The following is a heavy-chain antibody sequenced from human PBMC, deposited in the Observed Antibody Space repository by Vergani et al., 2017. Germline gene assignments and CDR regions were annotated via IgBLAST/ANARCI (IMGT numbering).Heavy chain of an antibody. CDR2: ISGSGGST. V-gene: IGHV3-23*01. J-gene: IGHJ4*02. Sequence: EVQLLESGGGLVQPGGSLRLSCAASGFTFSSYAMSWVRQAPGQGLEWVSAISGSGGSTYYEDSVKGRFTISRDNSKNTLYLKMNSLRAEDTAVDYCARPQYYYDSSGYDYWGQGTLVTVSS. D-gene: IGHD3-22*01. CDR1: GFTFSSYA. CDR3: ARPQYYYDSSGYDY.